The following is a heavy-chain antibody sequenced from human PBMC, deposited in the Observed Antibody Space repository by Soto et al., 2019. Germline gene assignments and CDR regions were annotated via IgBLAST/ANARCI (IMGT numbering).Heavy chain of an antibody. D-gene: IGHD5-12*01. CDR3: ARPLLATADYYYGTDV. Sequence: TLSLTCTVSGGSITTTHNYWAWIRQPPGKGLEWIGSISYTGSTYYNPSLKSRVSISSDTSKDQFSLKLSSMTAADTGVYFCARPLLATADYYYGTDVWGRGTSVTVSS. CDR2: ISYTGST. J-gene: IGHJ6*02. V-gene: IGHV4-39*01. CDR1: GGSITTTHNY.